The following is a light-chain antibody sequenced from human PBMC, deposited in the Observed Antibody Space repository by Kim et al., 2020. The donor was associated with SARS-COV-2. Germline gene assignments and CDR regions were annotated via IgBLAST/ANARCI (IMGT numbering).Light chain of an antibody. J-gene: IGLJ2*01. Sequence: QSVLTQPPSVSAAPGKKVTISCSGSSSNIGNNYVSWYQQLPGTAPKLLIYDNNKRPSGIPDRFSGSKSGTSATLGITGLQTGDEADYYCGTWDSSLSAGVVGGGTQLTVL. CDR1: SSNIGNNY. CDR3: GTWDSSLSAGV. CDR2: DNN. V-gene: IGLV1-51*01.